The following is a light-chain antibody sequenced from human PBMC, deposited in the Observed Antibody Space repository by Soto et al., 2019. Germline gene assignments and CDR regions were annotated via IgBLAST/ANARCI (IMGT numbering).Light chain of an antibody. CDR1: SSNIGAGYD. Sequence: QSVLTQPLSVSGAPGQRVTISCTGSSSNIGAGYDVHWYQPLPGTAPKLLIYGNSNRPSGVPDRFSGSKSGTSASLAITGLQAEDEADYYCQSYDSSLSGVVFGGGTKLTVL. V-gene: IGLV1-40*01. CDR2: GNS. CDR3: QSYDSSLSGVV. J-gene: IGLJ2*01.